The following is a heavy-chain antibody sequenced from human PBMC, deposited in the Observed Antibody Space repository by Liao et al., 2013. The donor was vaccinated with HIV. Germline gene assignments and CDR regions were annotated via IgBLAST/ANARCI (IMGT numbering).Heavy chain of an antibody. CDR2: INHSGST. CDR3: AGGIIITGYYFDY. Sequence: QLQLQESGPGLVKPSETLSLTCAVYGGSFSGFYWSWIRQPPGKGLEWIGEINHSGSTNYNPSLKSRVTISVDTSKYQFSLNLSSVTAADTAVYYCAGGIIITGYYFDYWGQGTLVTVSS. CDR1: GGSFSGFY. D-gene: IGHD3-10*01. V-gene: IGHV4-34*01. J-gene: IGHJ4*02.